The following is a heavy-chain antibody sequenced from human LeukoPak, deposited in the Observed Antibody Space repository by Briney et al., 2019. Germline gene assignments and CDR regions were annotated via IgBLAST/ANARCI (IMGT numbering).Heavy chain of an antibody. Sequence: PGGSLRLSCAASGFTFSNAWMSWVRQAPGKGLEWVGCIKSKTDGGTTDYAAPVKGRFTISRDDSKNTLYLQMNSLKTEDTAVYYCTTERRSAAAGIIDYWGQGTLVTVSS. CDR3: TTERRSAAAGIIDY. CDR2: IKSKTDGGTT. J-gene: IGHJ4*02. V-gene: IGHV3-15*01. CDR1: GFTFSNAW. D-gene: IGHD6-13*01.